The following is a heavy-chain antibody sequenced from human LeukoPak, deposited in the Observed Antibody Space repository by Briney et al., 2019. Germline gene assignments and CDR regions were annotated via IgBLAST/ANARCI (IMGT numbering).Heavy chain of an antibody. CDR1: GGSFSDYY. J-gene: IGHJ2*01. CDR2: INHAGTA. Sequence: SETLSLTCAVYGGSFSDYYWSWIRQPPDEGLEWIGEINHAGTANHNPSLKSRVTISVDTSKNQFSLKLTSVTATDTAVYFCARSERRGWYFDLWGRGTPVTVSS. V-gene: IGHV4-34*01. D-gene: IGHD1-1*01. CDR3: ARSERRGWYFDL.